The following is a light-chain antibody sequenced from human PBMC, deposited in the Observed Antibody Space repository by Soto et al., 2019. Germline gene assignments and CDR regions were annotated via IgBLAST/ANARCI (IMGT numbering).Light chain of an antibody. CDR2: GNS. J-gene: IGLJ2*01. CDR3: QCYDSSLSGVV. V-gene: IGLV1-40*01. CDR1: SSNIGAGYD. Sequence: QSVLTQPPSVSGAPGQRVTISCTGSSSNIGAGYDVQWYQQLPGTAPKLLIYGNSNRPSGVPDRFSGSKSGTSASLAITGLQAEDEADYYCQCYDSSLSGVVFGGGTKLTVL.